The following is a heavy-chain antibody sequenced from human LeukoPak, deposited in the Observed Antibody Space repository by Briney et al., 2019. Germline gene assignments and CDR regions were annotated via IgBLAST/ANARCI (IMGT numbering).Heavy chain of an antibody. CDR2: ISAYNGNT. CDR1: GYTFTSYG. V-gene: IGHV1-18*01. Sequence: ASVKVSCKASGYTFTSYGISWVRQAPGQGLEWMGWISAYNGNTNYAQKLQGRVTMTTDTSTSTAYMELRSLRSDDTAVYYCAREGSGWYTYYYYGMDVWGQGTTVTVS. CDR3: AREGSGWYTYYYYGMDV. J-gene: IGHJ6*02. D-gene: IGHD6-19*01.